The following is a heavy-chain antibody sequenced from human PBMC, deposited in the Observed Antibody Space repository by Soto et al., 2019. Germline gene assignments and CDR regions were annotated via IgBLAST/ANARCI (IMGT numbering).Heavy chain of an antibody. J-gene: IGHJ4*02. D-gene: IGHD6-19*01. CDR1: GFTFSSYS. CDR3: ARDFGAGGIAVAGTPY. V-gene: IGHV3-21*01. CDR2: ISSSSSYI. Sequence: PGGSLRVSCAASGFTFSSYSMNWVRQAPGKGLEWVSSISSSSSYIYYADSVKGRFTISRDNAKNSLYLQMNSLRAEDTAVYYCARDFGAGGIAVAGTPYWGQGTLVTVSS.